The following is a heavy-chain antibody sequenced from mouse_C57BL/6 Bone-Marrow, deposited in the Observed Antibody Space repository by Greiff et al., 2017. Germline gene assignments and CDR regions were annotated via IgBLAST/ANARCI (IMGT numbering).Heavy chain of an antibody. CDR1: GFTFSSYG. Sequence: DVMLVESGGDLVKPGGSLKLSCAASGFTFSSYGMSWVRQTPDKRLEWVATISSGGSYTYYPDSVKGRFTISRDNAKNTLYLQMSSLKSEDTAMYYCATPYYYGSSYVRDYWGQGTSVTVSS. J-gene: IGHJ4*01. D-gene: IGHD1-1*01. V-gene: IGHV5-6*02. CDR2: ISSGGSYT. CDR3: ATPYYYGSSYVRDY.